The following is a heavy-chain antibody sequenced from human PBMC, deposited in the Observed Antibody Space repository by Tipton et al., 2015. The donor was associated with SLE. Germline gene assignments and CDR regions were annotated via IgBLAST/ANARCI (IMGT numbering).Heavy chain of an antibody. CDR3: ARESSRANYCFDY. D-gene: IGHD1-7*01. CDR2: IYYSGST. J-gene: IGHJ4*02. CDR1: GGSISSSSYY. V-gene: IGHV4-39*07. Sequence: TLSLTCTVSGGSISSSSYYWGWIRQPPGKGLEWIGSIYYSGSTYYNPSLKSRVTISVDMSKNQFSLRLSSVTAADTAVYYCARESSRANYCFDYWGQGTLVTVSS.